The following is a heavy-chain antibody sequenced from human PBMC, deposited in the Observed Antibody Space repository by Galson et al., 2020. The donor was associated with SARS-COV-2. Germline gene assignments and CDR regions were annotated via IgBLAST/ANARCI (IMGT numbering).Heavy chain of an antibody. Sequence: SETLSLTCSVYGGSLSAYFWVWIRQPPGEGLEWIGEISHSGVTKYNPSLKSRATISLDTSGNQFSLRLNSVTAADTATYYCASLSPFCSSSTCFQNAFGIWGQGTMVTVSS. CDR2: ISHSGVT. D-gene: IGHD2-2*01. V-gene: IGHV4-34*01. J-gene: IGHJ3*02. CDR1: GGSLSAYF. CDR3: ASLSPFCSSSTCFQNAFGI.